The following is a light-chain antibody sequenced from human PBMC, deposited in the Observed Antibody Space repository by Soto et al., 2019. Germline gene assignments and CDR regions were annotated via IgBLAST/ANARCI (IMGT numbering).Light chain of an antibody. CDR3: QQYGSSPYT. CDR1: QTVSSNY. CDR2: GAS. V-gene: IGKV3-20*01. Sequence: EIVLTQSPGTLSLSPGERATLSCRASQTVSSNYLAWYQQKPGQAPRLLIYGASIRATGIPHRFSGSGSGTDFTLTISRLEPADFAVYYWQQYGSSPYTFGQGTNLEIK. J-gene: IGKJ2*01.